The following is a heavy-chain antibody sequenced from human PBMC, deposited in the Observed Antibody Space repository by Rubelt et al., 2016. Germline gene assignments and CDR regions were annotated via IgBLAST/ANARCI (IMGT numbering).Heavy chain of an antibody. J-gene: IGHJ4*02. CDR3: ARRNLWCGDGFDY. Sequence: QVQLVQSGAEVKKPGASVKVSCKASGYTFTSYYMHWVRQAPGPGLEWMGIINPTDGGTSYVQKFQGGVTMTRDTSTSTVYMELSSRRSDDTAVYYCARRNLWCGDGFDYWGQGSLVTVSS. CDR1: GYTFTSYY. D-gene: IGHD3-10*01. CDR2: INPTDGGT. V-gene: IGHV1-46*01.